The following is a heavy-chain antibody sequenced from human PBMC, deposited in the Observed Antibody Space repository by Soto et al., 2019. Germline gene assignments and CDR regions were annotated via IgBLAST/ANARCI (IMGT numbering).Heavy chain of an antibody. CDR2: IYYSGST. J-gene: IGHJ6*02. CDR3: ARARFRGGLYSSSGYGMDV. D-gene: IGHD6-6*01. CDR1: GGSISSGDYY. Sequence: SETLSLTCTVSGGSISSGDYYWSWIRQPPXKGLEWIGYIYYSGSTYYNPSLKSRVTISVDTSKNQFSLKLSSVTAADTAVYYSARARFRGGLYSSSGYGMDVWGQGTTVTVSS. V-gene: IGHV4-30-4*01.